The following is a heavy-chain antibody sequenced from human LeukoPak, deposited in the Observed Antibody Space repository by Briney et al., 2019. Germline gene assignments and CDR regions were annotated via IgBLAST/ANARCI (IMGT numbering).Heavy chain of an antibody. Sequence: GGSLRLSCAASGFTFSSYAMSWVRQAPGKGLEWVSGISGSDGSTNYADSVKGRFTISRENSKNTLYLQMNRLRPEDAAVYYCAKAPVTTCRGAFCYPFDYWGLGTLVTVSS. CDR1: GFTFSSYA. CDR3: AKAPVTTCRGAFCYPFDY. D-gene: IGHD2-15*01. J-gene: IGHJ4*02. CDR2: ISGSDGST. V-gene: IGHV3-23*01.